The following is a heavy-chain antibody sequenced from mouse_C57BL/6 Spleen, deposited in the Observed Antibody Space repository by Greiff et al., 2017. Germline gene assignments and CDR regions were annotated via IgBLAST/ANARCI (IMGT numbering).Heavy chain of an antibody. CDR3: AREGEVRSWYFDV. CDR1: GFNIKDDY. J-gene: IGHJ1*03. CDR2: IDPENGDT. Sequence: VQLQQSGAELVRPGASVKLSCTASGFNIKDDYMHWVKQRPEQGLEWIGWIDPENGDTEYASKFQGKATITADTSYNTAYRQLRSLTAEDSAVYFCAREGEVRSWYFDVWDTGTTVTVSS. V-gene: IGHV14-4*01. D-gene: IGHD1-1*01.